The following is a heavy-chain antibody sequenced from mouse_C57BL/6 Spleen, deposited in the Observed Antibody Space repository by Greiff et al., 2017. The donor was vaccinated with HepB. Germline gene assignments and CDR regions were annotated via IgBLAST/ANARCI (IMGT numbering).Heavy chain of an antibody. V-gene: IGHV2-5*01. Sequence: QVQLKESGPGLVQPSQSLSITCTVSGFSLTSYGVHWVRQSPGKGLEWLGVIWRGGSTDYNAAFMSRLSITKDNSKSQVFFKMNSLQADDTAIYYCAKKRDYDYGGYFDYWGQGTTLTVSS. J-gene: IGHJ2*01. CDR3: AKKRDYDYGGYFDY. D-gene: IGHD2-4*01. CDR1: GFSLTSYG. CDR2: IWRGGST.